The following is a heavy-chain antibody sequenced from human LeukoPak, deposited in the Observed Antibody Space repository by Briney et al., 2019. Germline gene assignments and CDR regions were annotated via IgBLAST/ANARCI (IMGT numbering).Heavy chain of an antibody. V-gene: IGHV3-23*01. CDR1: GITLSNYG. J-gene: IGHJ4*02. D-gene: IGHD3-22*01. Sequence: GGSLRLSCAVSGITLSNYGMSWVRQAPGKGLEWVAGISGSGGRANYADSVKGRFTVSRDNPKNTLYLQMNNLRPEDTAVYFCAKRGVVIRVILVGFHKEAYYFDSWGQGALVTVSS. CDR3: AKRGVVIRVILVGFHKEAYYFDS. CDR2: ISGSGGRA.